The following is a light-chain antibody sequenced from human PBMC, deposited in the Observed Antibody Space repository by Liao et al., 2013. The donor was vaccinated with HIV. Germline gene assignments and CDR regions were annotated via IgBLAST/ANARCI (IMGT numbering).Light chain of an antibody. V-gene: IGLV3-1*01. J-gene: IGLJ1*01. CDR2: QDT. CDR3: QTWDRSTYV. CDR1: KLGDKY. Sequence: SSELTQPPSVSVSPGQTATITCSGDKLGDKYASWYQKRPGQSPILVIYQDTKRPSGISDRFSGSNSGNTATLTISGTQAIDEADYYCQTWDRSTYVFGTGTKVTVL.